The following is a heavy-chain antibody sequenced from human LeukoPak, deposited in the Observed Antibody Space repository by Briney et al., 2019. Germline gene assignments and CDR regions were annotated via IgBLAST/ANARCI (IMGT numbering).Heavy chain of an antibody. CDR1: GFTFSSYA. D-gene: IGHD2-15*01. V-gene: IGHV3-30-3*01. J-gene: IGHJ4*02. CDR3: ASFSEYCSGGSCYVDY. CDR2: ISYDGSNK. Sequence: GGSLRLSCAASGFTFSSYAMHWVRQAPGKGLEWVAVISYDGSNKYYADSVKGRFTISRDNSKNTLYLQMNSLRAEDTAVYYCASFSEYCSGGSCYVDYWGQGTLVTVSS.